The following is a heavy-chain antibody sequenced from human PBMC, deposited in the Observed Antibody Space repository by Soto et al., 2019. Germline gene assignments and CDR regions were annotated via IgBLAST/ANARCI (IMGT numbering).Heavy chain of an antibody. CDR3: AKTRAGNTLRDY. CDR1: GFTFSGYA. V-gene: IGHV3-23*01. CDR2: ISGSGGST. D-gene: IGHD2-15*01. J-gene: IGHJ4*02. Sequence: GGSLRLSCAASGFTFSGYAMSWVRQAPGKGLEWVSAISGSGGSTYYADSVTGRFTISRDNSKNTLYLQMTSLRAADTAVYYCAKTRAGNTLRDYWRQGTLFT.